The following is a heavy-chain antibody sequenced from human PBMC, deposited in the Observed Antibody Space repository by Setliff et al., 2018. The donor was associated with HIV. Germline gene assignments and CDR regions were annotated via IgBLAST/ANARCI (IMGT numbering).Heavy chain of an antibody. D-gene: IGHD6-19*01. J-gene: IGHJ3*02. CDR3: ARDGGSSGWYIADAFDI. Sequence: PGGSQRLSCAASGFTFNSYAMSWVRQAPGKGLEWVATMSGSTGDTYYADSVKGRFTISRDNSKNTLSLQMNSLRAEDTAVYYCARDGGSSGWYIADAFDIWGQGTMVTVSS. V-gene: IGHV3-23*01. CDR2: MSGSTGDT. CDR1: GFTFNSYA.